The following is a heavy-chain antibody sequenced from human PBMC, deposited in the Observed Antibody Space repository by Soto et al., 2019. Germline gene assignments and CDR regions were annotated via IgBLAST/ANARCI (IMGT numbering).Heavy chain of an antibody. CDR1: GFTFSIYA. Sequence: QVQLVESGGGVVQPGRSLRLSCAASGFTFSIYAMHWVRQAPGKGLEWVAVISYDGSNKYYADSVKGRFTISRDNSKNTRYLQMNSLRTEDTAVYYCARARLDTPALDYWGQGTLVTLSS. V-gene: IGHV3-30-3*01. J-gene: IGHJ4*02. D-gene: IGHD2-2*01. CDR2: ISYDGSNK. CDR3: ARARLDTPALDY.